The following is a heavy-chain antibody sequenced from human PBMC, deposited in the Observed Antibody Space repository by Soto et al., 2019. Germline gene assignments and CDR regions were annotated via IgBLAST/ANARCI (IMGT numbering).Heavy chain of an antibody. D-gene: IGHD3-10*01. CDR3: ARAMWYGSGSYSSYFDY. V-gene: IGHV4-31*03. Sequence: SETLSLTCTVSGGSISSGGYYWSWIRQHPGKGLEWIGYIHYSGSTYYNPSLKSRLTISIDTSKKQFSLKLSSVSAADTAVYYCARAMWYGSGSYSSYFDYWGQGTLVTVSS. CDR2: IHYSGST. CDR1: GGSISSGGYY. J-gene: IGHJ4*02.